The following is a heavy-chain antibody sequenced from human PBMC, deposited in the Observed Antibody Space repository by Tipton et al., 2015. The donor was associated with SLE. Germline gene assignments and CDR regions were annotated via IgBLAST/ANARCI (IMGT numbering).Heavy chain of an antibody. CDR1: GDSISINY. J-gene: IGHJ3*02. CDR2: IYYSGSS. Sequence: TLSLTCTVSGDSISINYWSWIRQPPGKGLEWIGYIYYSGSSNYNPSLKSRVTMSVDTSKNQFSLKLSSVAAADTAVYYCATVDDAFDIWGQGTMVTVSS. CDR3: ATVDDAFDI. D-gene: IGHD3/OR15-3a*01. V-gene: IGHV4-59*01.